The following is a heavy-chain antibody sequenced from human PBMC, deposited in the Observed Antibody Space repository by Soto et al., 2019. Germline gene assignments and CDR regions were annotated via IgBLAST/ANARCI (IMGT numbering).Heavy chain of an antibody. D-gene: IGHD2-15*01. CDR2: IYNEFT. CDR3: VREPRYCSGGSCSIMGDAFDI. J-gene: IGHJ3*02. Sequence: EVQLVESGGVLVQPGGSLRLSCVASGFTVTDIYMNWARQDPAKVLEWVSVIYNEFTDYADSVRGRFSISTDSSKNALYLQMNSLRAEESAVYYCVREPRYCSGGSCSIMGDAFDILGQGTMVTVAS. V-gene: IGHV3-66*01. CDR1: GFTVTDIY.